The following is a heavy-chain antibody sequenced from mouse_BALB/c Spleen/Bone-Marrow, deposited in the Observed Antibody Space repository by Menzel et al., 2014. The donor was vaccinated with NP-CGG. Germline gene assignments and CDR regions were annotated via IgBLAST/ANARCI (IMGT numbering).Heavy chain of an antibody. D-gene: IGHD1-1*01. Sequence: XVKLQESGGGLVQPGGSLKLSCVASGFTFSSYGMSWVRQTPDKRLELVATINNNGGSTYYPDSVKGQFTISRDNAKNTLYLQMSSLKSEDTAMYYCARVYGWYFDVWGAGTTVTVSS. CDR2: INNNGGST. CDR1: GFTFSSYG. V-gene: IGHV5-6-3*01. CDR3: ARVYGWYFDV. J-gene: IGHJ1*01.